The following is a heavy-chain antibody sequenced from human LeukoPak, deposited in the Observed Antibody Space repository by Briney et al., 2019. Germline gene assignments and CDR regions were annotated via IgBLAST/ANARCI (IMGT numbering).Heavy chain of an antibody. D-gene: IGHD3-22*01. CDR2: IYYSGST. V-gene: IGHV4-30-4*08. CDR3: ARVDITMIVEY. Sequence: SQTLSLTCTVSGGSISSGDYYWSWIRQPPGKGLEWIGYIYYSGSTNYNPSLKSRVTISVDTSKNQFSLKLSSVTAADTAVYYCARVDITMIVEYWGQGTLVTVSS. CDR1: GGSISSGDYY. J-gene: IGHJ4*02.